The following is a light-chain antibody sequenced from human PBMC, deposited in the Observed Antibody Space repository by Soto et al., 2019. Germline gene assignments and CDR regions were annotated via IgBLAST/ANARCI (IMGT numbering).Light chain of an antibody. CDR2: DAS. CDR3: DQHSNWLFT. V-gene: IGKV3-11*01. CDR1: QSVSSY. J-gene: IGKJ3*01. Sequence: EIVLTRSPATLSLSPGESATLSCRASQSVSSYLAWYRHKPGQAPRLLIYDASNRATGIPARFSGSECGTDFTRTTSIPDPGDFAVYDSDQHSNWLFTLAPWIKVESK.